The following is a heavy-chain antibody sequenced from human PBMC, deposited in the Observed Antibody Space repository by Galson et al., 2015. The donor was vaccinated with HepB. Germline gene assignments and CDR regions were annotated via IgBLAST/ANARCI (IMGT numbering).Heavy chain of an antibody. V-gene: IGHV1-69*13. D-gene: IGHD1-1*01. CDR1: GGTVSSYG. CDR2: IIPMLGVV. CDR3: ARPGTPGTLEYNWFDP. J-gene: IGHJ5*02. Sequence: SVKVSCKASGGTVSSYGISWVRQAPGQGLEWMGGIIPMLGVVNYAQKFQGRVTITADESMNTVYMDLSSLRSEDTAVYYCARPGTPGTLEYNWFDPWGQGTLVTVTS.